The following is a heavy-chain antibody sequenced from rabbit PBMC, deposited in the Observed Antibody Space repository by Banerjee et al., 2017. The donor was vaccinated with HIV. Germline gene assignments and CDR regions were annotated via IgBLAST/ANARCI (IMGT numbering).Heavy chain of an antibody. Sequence: QEQLEESGGGLVQPEGSLALTCKASGFTISSSYWISWVRQAPGKGLEWIGCIYGGSGSTYYASRAKGRFTISKTSSTTVTLQMTSLTAADTATYFCARDTDGYGGAIFNLWGPGTLVTVS. CDR3: ARDTDGYGGAIFNL. CDR2: IYGGSGST. CDR1: GFTISSSYW. D-gene: IGHD6-1*01. V-gene: IGHV1S45*01. J-gene: IGHJ4*01.